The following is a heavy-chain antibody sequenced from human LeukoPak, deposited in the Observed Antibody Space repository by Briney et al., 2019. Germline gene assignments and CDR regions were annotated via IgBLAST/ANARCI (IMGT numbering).Heavy chain of an antibody. V-gene: IGHV3-21*01. CDR1: GFTFSSYS. CDR2: ISSSSSYI. D-gene: IGHD6-13*01. Sequence: GGSLRLSCAASGFTFSSYSMNWVRQAPGKGLEWVSSISSSSSYIYYADSVKGRFTISRDNAKNSLYLQMNSLRAEDTAVYYCAREGIATAGTGGDYWGQGTLVTVSS. J-gene: IGHJ4*02. CDR3: AREGIATAGTGGDY.